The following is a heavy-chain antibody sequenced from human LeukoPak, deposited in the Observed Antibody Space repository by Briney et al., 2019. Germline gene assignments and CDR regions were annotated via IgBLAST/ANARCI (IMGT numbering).Heavy chain of an antibody. Sequence: ASVKVSCKASGYTFTNFDINWVRQAPGQGLEWMGWMNPVSGNAGSAQKFQGRVTLTRDTSISTAYMELSSLRSDDTAVYYCARGTSSSWSTLFDYWGQGTLVTVSS. CDR2: MNPVSGNA. CDR3: ARGTSSSWSTLFDY. D-gene: IGHD6-13*01. J-gene: IGHJ4*02. CDR1: GYTFTNFD. V-gene: IGHV1-8*01.